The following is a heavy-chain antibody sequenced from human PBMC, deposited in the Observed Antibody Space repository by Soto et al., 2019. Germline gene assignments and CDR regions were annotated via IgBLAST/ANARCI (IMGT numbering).Heavy chain of an antibody. CDR1: GGSISSYY. V-gene: IGHV4-59*01. D-gene: IGHD3-22*01. CDR3: ARGFDYYDSSGYPRI. CDR2: IYYSGST. Sequence: NPSETLSLTCTVSGGSISSYYWSWIRQPPGKGLEWIGYIYYSGSTNYNPSLKSRVTISVDTSKSQFSLKLSSVTAADTAVYYCARGFDYYDSSGYPRIWGQGTLVTVSS. J-gene: IGHJ4*02.